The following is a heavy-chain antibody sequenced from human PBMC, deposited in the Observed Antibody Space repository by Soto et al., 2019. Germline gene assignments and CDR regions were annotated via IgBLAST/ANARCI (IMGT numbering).Heavy chain of an antibody. V-gene: IGHV1-2*04. CDR1: GYTFTGYY. J-gene: IGHJ6*02. D-gene: IGHD3-10*01. CDR3: SRGGGGRGSWSYYLYYYYYGMDV. CDR2: INPNSGGT. Sequence: QVQLVQSGAEVKKPGASVKVSCKASGYTFTGYYMHWVRQAPGQGLEWMGWINPNSGGTNYAQKFQGWVTMTRDTTSSTAYMEVSRLRSDDAAVYYCSRGGGGRGSWSYYLYYYYYGMDVWGQGTTVTVSS.